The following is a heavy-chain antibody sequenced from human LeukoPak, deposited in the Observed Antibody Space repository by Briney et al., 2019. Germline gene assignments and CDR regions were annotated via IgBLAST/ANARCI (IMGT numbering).Heavy chain of an antibody. J-gene: IGHJ4*02. CDR3: AKDTESYDSSGYFDY. Sequence: PGGSLRLSCAASGFTYDGYAMHWVRQAPGKGLEWVSGISWNSGSIGYADSVKGRFTISRDNAKNSLYLQMNSLRAEDTALYYCAKDTESYDSSGYFDYWGQGTLVTVSS. D-gene: IGHD3-22*01. V-gene: IGHV3-9*01. CDR1: GFTYDGYA. CDR2: ISWNSGSI.